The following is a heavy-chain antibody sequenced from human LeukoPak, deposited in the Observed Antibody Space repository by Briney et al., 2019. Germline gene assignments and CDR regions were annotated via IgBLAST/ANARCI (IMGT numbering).Heavy chain of an antibody. CDR3: AAIMVRGEDYFDY. V-gene: IGHV1-58*02. J-gene: IGHJ4*02. Sequence: GASVKVSCKASGFTFTSSAMQLVRQARGQRLEWIGWIVVGSGNTNYAQKFQERVTITRDMSTSTAYMELSSLRSEDTAVYYCAAIMVRGEDYFDYWGQGTLVTVSS. D-gene: IGHD3-10*01. CDR1: GFTFTSSA. CDR2: IVVGSGNT.